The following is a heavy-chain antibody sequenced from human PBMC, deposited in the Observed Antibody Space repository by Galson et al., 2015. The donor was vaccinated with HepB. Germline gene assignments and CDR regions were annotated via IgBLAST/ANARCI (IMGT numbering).Heavy chain of an antibody. V-gene: IGHV3-11*01. D-gene: IGHD1-1*01. Sequence: SLRLSCAASGFTFSDYYMSWIRQAPGKGLEWVSYISSSGSTIYYADSVKGRFTISRDNAKNSLYLQMNSLRAEDTAVYYCARPGQDKRKDYYYYYGMDVWGQGTTVTVSS. J-gene: IGHJ6*02. CDR2: ISSSGSTI. CDR3: ARPGQDKRKDYYYYYGMDV. CDR1: GFTFSDYY.